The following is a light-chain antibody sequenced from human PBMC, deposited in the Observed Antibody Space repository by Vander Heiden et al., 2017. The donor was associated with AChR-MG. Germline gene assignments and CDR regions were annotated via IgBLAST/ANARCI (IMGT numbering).Light chain of an antibody. CDR2: DVS. Sequence: QSALTQPPSVSGSPGPSVAISCTGTSSDVGAYNYVSWYQLHPGKAPKLMIYDVSKRPSGVPDRFSGSKSGNTASLTISGLQAEDEADYYCCSYAGNYAYVFGTGTKVTVL. J-gene: IGLJ1*01. V-gene: IGLV2-11*01. CDR1: SSDVGAYNY. CDR3: CSYAGNYAYV.